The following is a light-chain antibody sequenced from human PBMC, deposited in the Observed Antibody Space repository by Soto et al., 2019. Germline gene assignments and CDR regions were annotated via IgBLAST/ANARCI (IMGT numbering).Light chain of an antibody. CDR1: QDISNY. J-gene: IGKJ4*01. CDR2: DAS. CDR3: QQYDNLPPLA. Sequence: DIQMTQSPSSLSASVGDRDTITCQASQDISNYLNWYQQKPGKAPQLLFYDASTLETRVPSRFSGSGSGTDFTFAISSLQPEDIATSYCQQYDNLPPLAFGGGTKVEIK. V-gene: IGKV1-33*01.